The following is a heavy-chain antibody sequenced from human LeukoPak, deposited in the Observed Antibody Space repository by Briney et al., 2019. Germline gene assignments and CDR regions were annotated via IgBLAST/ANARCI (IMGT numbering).Heavy chain of an antibody. D-gene: IGHD3-22*01. Sequence: GESLKISCKGSGYSFTSYWIGWVRQMPGKGLEWMGIIYPGGSDTRYSPSFQGQVTTSADKSISTAYLQWSSLKASDTAMYYCARLKGYYDSSGYYGAVGAFDIWGQGTMVTVSS. J-gene: IGHJ3*02. V-gene: IGHV5-51*01. CDR1: GYSFTSYW. CDR3: ARLKGYYDSSGYYGAVGAFDI. CDR2: IYPGGSDT.